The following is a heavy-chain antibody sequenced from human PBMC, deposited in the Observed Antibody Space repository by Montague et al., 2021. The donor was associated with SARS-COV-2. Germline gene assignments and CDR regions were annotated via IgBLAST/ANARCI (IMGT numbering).Heavy chain of an antibody. D-gene: IGHD6-19*01. CDR3: ARRAQWQLGWFFDL. Sequence: SETLSLTCTVSGGSISSGTYYWGWVRQPPGKGLEWIGTINYSGKTYYNPSLKSRVTISVDTSKNQFSLKVTSVTAADTAVYYCARRAQWQLGWFFDLWSRGTLVTVSS. CDR1: GGSISSGTYY. CDR2: INYSGKT. J-gene: IGHJ2*01. V-gene: IGHV4-39*01.